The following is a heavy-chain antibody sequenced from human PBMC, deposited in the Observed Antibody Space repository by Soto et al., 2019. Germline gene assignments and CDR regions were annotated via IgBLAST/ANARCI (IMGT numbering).Heavy chain of an antibody. CDR3: ARDDSGGWFDP. D-gene: IGHD4-17*01. Sequence: QVQLQEAGPGLVKPSGTLSLTCAVSGGSISSTKWWSWVRQPPGKGLEWLGEIYHSGSTSYNPSLKGRVAISVVKSRNHFSLRLSSVTAADTAVYYCARDDSGGWFDPWGQGTLVTVSS. CDR1: GGSISSTKW. V-gene: IGHV4-4*02. J-gene: IGHJ5*02. CDR2: IYHSGST.